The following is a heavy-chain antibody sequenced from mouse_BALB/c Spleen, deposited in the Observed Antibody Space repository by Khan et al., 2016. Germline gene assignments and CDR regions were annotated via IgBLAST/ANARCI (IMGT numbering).Heavy chain of an antibody. CDR1: GDSITSGY. J-gene: IGHJ1*01. CDR3: ARYGYYGSSGGYYWYFDV. Sequence: VQLKESGPSLVKPSQTLSLTCSVTGDSITSGYWNWIRKFPGNKLEYMGYISYSGSTYYNPSLKSRISITRDTSKNQYYLQLNSVTTEDTATYYCARYGYYGSSGGYYWYFDVWGAGTTVTVSS. D-gene: IGHD1-1*01. V-gene: IGHV3-8*02. CDR2: ISYSGST.